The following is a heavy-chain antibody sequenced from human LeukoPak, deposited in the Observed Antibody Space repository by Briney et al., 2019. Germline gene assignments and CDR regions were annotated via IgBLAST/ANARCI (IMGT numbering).Heavy chain of an antibody. J-gene: IGHJ4*02. CDR1: GFTFSSHG. CDR2: ISGSGGST. CDR3: AKVRLVRGGGDFDY. V-gene: IGHV3-23*01. D-gene: IGHD3-10*01. Sequence: GGSLRLSCAASGFTFSSHGMSWVRQAPGKGLEWVSAISGSGGSTYYADSVKGRFTMSRDNSKNTLYLQMNSLRAEDTAVYYCAKVRLVRGGGDFDYWGQGTLVTVSS.